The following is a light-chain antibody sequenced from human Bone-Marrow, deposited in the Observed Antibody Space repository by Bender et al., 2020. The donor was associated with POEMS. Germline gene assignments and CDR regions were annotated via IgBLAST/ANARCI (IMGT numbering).Light chain of an antibody. CDR3: QSYDGSLRTVV. V-gene: IGLV2-23*02. CDR1: NRDVAYYDL. Sequence: QPALTQPASVSGSPGQSITLSCTGTNRDVAYYDLVSWYQHHPEKAPQLLIYDVVKRPSGVSDRFSGSKSGDTASLTISGLQAEDEAHFYCQSYDGSLRTVVFGGGTKLTVL. CDR2: DVV. J-gene: IGLJ2*01.